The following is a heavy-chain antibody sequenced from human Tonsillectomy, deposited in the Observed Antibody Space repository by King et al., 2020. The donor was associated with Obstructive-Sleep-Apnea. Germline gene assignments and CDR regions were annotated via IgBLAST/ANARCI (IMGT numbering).Heavy chain of an antibody. J-gene: IGHJ3*02. Sequence: EVQLVESGGGLVKPGGSLRLSCAASGFTFSTYNMNWVRQAPGEGLEWVSSISSSTSYISYADSVKGRFTVSRDNARNTPYLQMNSLRAEDTAGYYCASEGPFTIVVAVMASFDIWGQGTMVTVSS. V-gene: IGHV3-21*01. D-gene: IGHD3-3*01. CDR2: ISSSTSYI. CDR3: ASEGPFTIVVAVMASFDI. CDR1: GFTFSTYN.